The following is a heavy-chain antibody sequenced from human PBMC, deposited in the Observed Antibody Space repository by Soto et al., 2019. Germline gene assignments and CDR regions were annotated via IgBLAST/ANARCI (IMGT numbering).Heavy chain of an antibody. Sequence: SETLSLTCTVSGGSISSGGYYWSWIRQHPGKGLEWIGYIYYSGSTYYNPSLKSRVTISVDTSKNQFSLKLSSVTAADTAVYYCARDDYGDVGRFDPWGQGTLVTVSS. J-gene: IGHJ5*02. CDR1: GGSISSGGYY. CDR3: ARDDYGDVGRFDP. V-gene: IGHV4-31*03. D-gene: IGHD4-17*01. CDR2: IYYSGST.